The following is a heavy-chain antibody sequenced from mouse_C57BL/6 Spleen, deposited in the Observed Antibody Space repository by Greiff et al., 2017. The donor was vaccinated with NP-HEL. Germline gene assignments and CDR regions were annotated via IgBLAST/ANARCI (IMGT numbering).Heavy chain of an antibody. CDR2: INPNNGGT. CDR3: ARDPDGGYFDV. CDR1: GYTFTDYN. Sequence: VQLQQSGPELVKPGASVNIPCKASGYTFTDYNMDWVKQSHGKSLEWIGDINPNNGGTIYNQKFKGKATLTVDKSSSTAYMELRSLTSEDTAVYYCARDPDGGYFDVWGTGTTVTVSS. V-gene: IGHV1-18*01. J-gene: IGHJ1*03.